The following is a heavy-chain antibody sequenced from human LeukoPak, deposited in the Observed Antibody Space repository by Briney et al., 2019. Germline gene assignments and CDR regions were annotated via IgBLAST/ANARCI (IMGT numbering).Heavy chain of an antibody. Sequence: SVKVSCKASGGTFSSYAISWVRQAPGQGLEWMGGIIPIFGTANYAQKFQGRVTITTDESTSTAYMELSSLRSEDTAVYYCARRYGSGSYFDYWGQGTLVTVSS. J-gene: IGHJ4*02. CDR3: ARRYGSGSYFDY. CDR2: IIPIFGTA. CDR1: GGTFSSYA. V-gene: IGHV1-69*05. D-gene: IGHD3-10*01.